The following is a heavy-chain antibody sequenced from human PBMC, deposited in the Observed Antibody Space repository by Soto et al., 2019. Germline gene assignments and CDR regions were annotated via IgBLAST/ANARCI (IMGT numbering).Heavy chain of an antibody. Sequence: GGSLRLSCAASGFTFNNFWMYWVRQTPEKGLVWVSGINSDGTTTIYADSVKGRFTISRDNAKNTLYLQMNSLTVEDTAIYYCVRDIRWGQGTLVTVSS. CDR3: VRDIR. J-gene: IGHJ4*02. CDR2: INSDGTTT. V-gene: IGHV3-74*01. CDR1: GFTFNNFW.